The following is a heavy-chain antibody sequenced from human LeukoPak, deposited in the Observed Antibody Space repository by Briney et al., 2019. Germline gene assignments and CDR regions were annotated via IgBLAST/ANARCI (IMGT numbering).Heavy chain of an antibody. Sequence: SVKVSCKASGGTFSSYAISWVRQAPGQGLEWMGRIIPILGIANYAQKFQGRVTITADKSTSTAYMELSSLRSEDTAVYYCARDLVSSGHIDYWGQGTLVTVSS. CDR1: GGTFSSYA. J-gene: IGHJ4*02. CDR3: ARDLVSSGHIDY. D-gene: IGHD6-19*01. CDR2: IIPILGIA. V-gene: IGHV1-69*04.